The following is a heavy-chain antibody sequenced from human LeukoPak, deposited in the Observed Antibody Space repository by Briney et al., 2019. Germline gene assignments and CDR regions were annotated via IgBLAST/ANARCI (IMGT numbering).Heavy chain of an antibody. V-gene: IGHV4-39*07. CDR1: GGSISSSSYY. Sequence: SETLSLTCTVSGGSISSSSYYWGWIRQPPGKGLEWIGSIYYSGSTYYNPSLKSRVTISVDTSKNQFSLKLSSVTAADTAVYYCATDSRPYYYDSRDFDYWGQGTLVTVYS. CDR2: IYYSGST. CDR3: ATDSRPYYYDSRDFDY. D-gene: IGHD3-22*01. J-gene: IGHJ4*02.